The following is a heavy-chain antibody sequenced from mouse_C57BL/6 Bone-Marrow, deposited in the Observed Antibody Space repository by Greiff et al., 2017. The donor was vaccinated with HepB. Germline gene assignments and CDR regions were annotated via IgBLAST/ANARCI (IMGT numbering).Heavy chain of an antibody. CDR3: TTLGTGTWGDAY. CDR2: IDPSDSYT. Sequence: QVQLKQPGAELVRPGTSVKLSCKASGYTFTSYWMHWVKQRPGQGLEWIGVIDPSDSYTNYNQKFKGKATLTVDTSSSTAYMQLSRLTSEDTTVCYWTTLGTGTWGDAYWGQGTLVTVSA. J-gene: IGHJ3*01. V-gene: IGHV1-59*01. D-gene: IGHD4-1*01. CDR1: GYTFTSYW.